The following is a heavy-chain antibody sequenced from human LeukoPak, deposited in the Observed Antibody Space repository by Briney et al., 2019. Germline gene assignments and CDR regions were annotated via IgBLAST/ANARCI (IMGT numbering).Heavy chain of an antibody. D-gene: IGHD5-24*01. CDR2: IYGGGST. J-gene: IGHJ4*02. CDR3: AREMATNHYFDY. V-gene: IGHV3-66*01. CDR1: GFTVSSNY. Sequence: GGSLRLSCAASGFTVSSNYMSWVRQAPGKGLEWVSVIYGGGSTYYADSVKGGFTISRDNSKNTLYLQMNSLRAEDTAVYYCAREMATNHYFDYWGQGTLVTVSS.